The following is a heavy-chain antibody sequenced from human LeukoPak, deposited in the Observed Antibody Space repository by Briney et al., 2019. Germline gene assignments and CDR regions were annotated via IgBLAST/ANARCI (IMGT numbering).Heavy chain of an antibody. V-gene: IGHV1-2*02. J-gene: IGHJ4*02. D-gene: IGHD6-13*01. Sequence: ASVKVSCKASGYTFTGYYIHWVRQAPGHGLEWMGWISPNSGDTNYEQKFQGRVTLTRDTPSRTAYMELSRLRFDDTAVYYCARIERVMPGIPSAGLGFWGQGTLVSVSS. CDR2: ISPNSGDT. CDR1: GYTFTGYY. CDR3: ARIERVMPGIPSAGLGF.